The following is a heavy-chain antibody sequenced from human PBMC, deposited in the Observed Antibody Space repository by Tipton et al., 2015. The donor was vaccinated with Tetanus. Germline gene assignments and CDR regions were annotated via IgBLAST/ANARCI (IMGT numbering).Heavy chain of an antibody. D-gene: IGHD3-16*01. CDR3: ARDRVGGAGKNCDY. CDR2: IWYDGSSK. CDR1: GFTFNNYA. V-gene: IGHV3-33*08. J-gene: IGHJ4*02. Sequence: SLRLSCAASGFTFNNYAMHWVRQAPGKGLEWVAVIWYDGSSKYYADSVKGRFTISRDNSKNTLYLQMNSLRAEDTAVYYCARDRVGGAGKNCDYWGQGTLVTVSS.